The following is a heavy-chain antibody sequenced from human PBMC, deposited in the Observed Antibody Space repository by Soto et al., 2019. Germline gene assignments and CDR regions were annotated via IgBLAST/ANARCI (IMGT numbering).Heavy chain of an antibody. J-gene: IGHJ6*02. V-gene: IGHV3-23*01. D-gene: IGHD6-19*01. CDR1: GFNFIIYA. CDR2: ISGPGGTT. CDR3: AKAAVTGLDYYYGMDV. Sequence: EVQLLESGGGLVQPGGSLRLSCAASGFNFIIYAMTWVRQAPGKGLEWVSTISGPGGTTYYADSVKGRLTISRDNSKNTVYLQMNSLRADDTAVYYCAKAAVTGLDYYYGMDVWGQGTTVTVSS.